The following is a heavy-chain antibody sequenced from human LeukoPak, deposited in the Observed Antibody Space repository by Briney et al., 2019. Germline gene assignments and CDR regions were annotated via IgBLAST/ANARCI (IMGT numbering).Heavy chain of an antibody. CDR3: AKDDDGHHHGVDH. Sequence: PGRSLRLSCAASGFTVSSYAMTWVRQAPGKGLEWVSAIGYSAGDTYYADSVKGRFTISRDNSMNTLYLQMSSLRADDTALYYCAKDDDGHHHGVDHWGQGTLVTVSS. J-gene: IGHJ4*02. CDR2: IGYSAGDT. CDR1: GFTVSSYA. V-gene: IGHV3-23*01. D-gene: IGHD4-17*01.